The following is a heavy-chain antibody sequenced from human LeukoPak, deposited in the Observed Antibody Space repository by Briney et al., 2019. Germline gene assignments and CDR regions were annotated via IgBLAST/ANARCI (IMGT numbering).Heavy chain of an antibody. CDR3: ARDKAAAGIFDY. Sequence: GGSLRLSCAASGFTFSSYAMHWVRQAPGKGLEWVAVISYDGSNKYHADSVKGRFTISRDNSKNTLYLQMNSLRAEDTAVYYCARDKAAAGIFDYWGQGTLVTVSS. D-gene: IGHD6-13*01. J-gene: IGHJ4*02. CDR1: GFTFSSYA. CDR2: ISYDGSNK. V-gene: IGHV3-30*04.